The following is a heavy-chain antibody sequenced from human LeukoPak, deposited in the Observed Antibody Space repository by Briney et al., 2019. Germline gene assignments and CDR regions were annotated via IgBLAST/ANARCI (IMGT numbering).Heavy chain of an antibody. D-gene: IGHD1-1*01. CDR1: GGSISSYY. CDR3: ARDYNPTNF. V-gene: IGHV4-59*01. CDR2: IYYSGST. J-gene: IGHJ4*02. Sequence: SETLPLTCTDSGGSISSYYWIWIRQPPGKGLEWIGHIYYSGSTSYNPSLKSRVSISVDTSKNQFSLKLSSVTAADTAVYYCARDYNPTNFWGQETLVTVSS.